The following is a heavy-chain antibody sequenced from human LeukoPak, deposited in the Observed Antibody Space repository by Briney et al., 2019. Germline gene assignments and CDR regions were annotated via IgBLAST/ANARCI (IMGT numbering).Heavy chain of an antibody. CDR3: AIERSFCEGDCSDY. J-gene: IGHJ4*02. D-gene: IGHD2-21*01. CDR1: GYSFSDYE. Sequence: GGSPRLSCAGSGYSFSDYEMNWVRQAPGRGLEWVAYIWSSGSVTHYTDSVKDRFTISRDNGKNSLFLQMNGLRAEDTAVYYCAIERSFCEGDCSDYWGQGTLVTVSS. CDR2: IWSSGSVT. V-gene: IGHV3-48*03.